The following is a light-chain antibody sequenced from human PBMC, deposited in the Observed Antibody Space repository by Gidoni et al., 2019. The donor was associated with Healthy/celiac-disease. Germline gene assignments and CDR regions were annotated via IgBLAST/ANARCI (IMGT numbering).Light chain of an antibody. CDR2: KAS. CDR3: QQYNSYSYT. V-gene: IGKV1-5*03. J-gene: IGKJ2*01. Sequence: DIQMTKSTSTLSASVGDRVTITCRASQSISSWLAWYQQKPGKAPKLLIYKASSLESGVPSRFSGSGSGTEFTLTISSLQPDDFATYYCQQYNSYSYTFGQGTKLEIK. CDR1: QSISSW.